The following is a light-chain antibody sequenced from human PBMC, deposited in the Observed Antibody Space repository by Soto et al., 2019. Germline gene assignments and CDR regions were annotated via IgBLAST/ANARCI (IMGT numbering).Light chain of an antibody. CDR3: SSYAGSSNV. CDR1: SSDVGGYNY. Sequence: QSVLTQPPSASGSPGQSVAISCTGTSSDVGGYNYVSWYQQHPGKAPKLIIYEVNTRPSGVPDRFSGSKSGNTASLTVSGLQAEDEADYYCSSYAGSSNVFGTGTKVTVL. V-gene: IGLV2-8*01. J-gene: IGLJ1*01. CDR2: EVN.